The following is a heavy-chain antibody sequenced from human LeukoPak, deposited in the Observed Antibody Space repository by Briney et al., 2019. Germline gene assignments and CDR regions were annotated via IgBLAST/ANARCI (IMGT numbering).Heavy chain of an antibody. Sequence: GGSLRLSCATSGLTFSSYAMSWVRQAPGKGLEWVSGIGASGGSTYYADSVKGRFTISRDNSKNTLYLQMNSLRTEDTAVYYCAKAEGYDILTGLDYWGQGTLVTVSS. CDR1: GLTFSSYA. V-gene: IGHV3-23*01. J-gene: IGHJ4*02. CDR3: AKAEGYDILTGLDY. D-gene: IGHD3-9*01. CDR2: IGASGGST.